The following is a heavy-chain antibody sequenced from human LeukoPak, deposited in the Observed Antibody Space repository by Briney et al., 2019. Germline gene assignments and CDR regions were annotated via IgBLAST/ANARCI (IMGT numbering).Heavy chain of an antibody. J-gene: IGHJ5*02. CDR3: ARGRYNWNYVDWFDP. CDR1: GYTFTSYG. D-gene: IGHD1-7*01. V-gene: IGHV1-18*01. Sequence: ASVKVSCMASGYTFTSYGISWVRQAPGQGLEWMGWISAYNGNTNYAQKLQGRVTMTTDTSTSTDYMELRSLRSDDTAVYYCARGRYNWNYVDWFDPWGQGTLVTVSS. CDR2: ISAYNGNT.